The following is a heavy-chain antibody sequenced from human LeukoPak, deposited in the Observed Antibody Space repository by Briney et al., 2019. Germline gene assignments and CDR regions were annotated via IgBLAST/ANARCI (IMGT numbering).Heavy chain of an antibody. V-gene: IGHV4-34*01. D-gene: IGHD3-22*01. Sequence: SETLSLTCTVSGASISSYYWSWIRQPPGKGLEWIGEINHSGSTNYNPSLKSRVTISVDTSKNQFSLKLSSVTAADTAVYYCARDPPYDTSGYYFDYWGQGTLVTVSS. CDR1: GASISSYY. CDR3: ARDPPYDTSGYYFDY. CDR2: INHSGST. J-gene: IGHJ4*02.